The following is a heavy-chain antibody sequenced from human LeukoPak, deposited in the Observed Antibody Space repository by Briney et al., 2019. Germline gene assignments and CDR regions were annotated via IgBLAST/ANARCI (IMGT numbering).Heavy chain of an antibody. CDR2: ISYDGGYK. V-gene: IGHV3-30*19. Sequence: GGSLRLSCAASGFTFNNYGMHWVRQAPGKGLEWVALISYDGGYKYYTDSVKGRFTISRDNSKNTVYMQLNSLRANDTAVFYCARDPRIAVTGTTPYDYYFHMDVWGKGTTVTVSS. CDR3: ARDPRIAVTGTTPYDYYFHMDV. J-gene: IGHJ6*03. D-gene: IGHD6-19*01. CDR1: GFTFNNYG.